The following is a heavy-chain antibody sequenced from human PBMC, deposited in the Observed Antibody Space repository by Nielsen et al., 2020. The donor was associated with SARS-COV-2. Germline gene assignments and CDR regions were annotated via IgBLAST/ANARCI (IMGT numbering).Heavy chain of an antibody. V-gene: IGHV4-34*01. CDR3: ARVTMVRGRDYYYYYGMDV. Sequence: SETLSLTCAVYGGSFSGYYWSWIRQPPGKGLEWIGEINHSGSTNYNPSLKSRVTISVDPSKNQFSLKLSSVTAADTAVYYCARVTMVRGRDYYYYYGMDVWGQGTTVTVSS. D-gene: IGHD3-10*01. J-gene: IGHJ6*02. CDR1: GGSFSGYY. CDR2: INHSGST.